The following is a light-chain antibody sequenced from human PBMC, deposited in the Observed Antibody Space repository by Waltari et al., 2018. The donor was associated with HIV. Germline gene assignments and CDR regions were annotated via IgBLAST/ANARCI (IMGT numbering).Light chain of an antibody. CDR1: IEIVTSRHH. V-gene: IGLV7-46*01. Sequence: QAVVTQEPSLTVSPGETVTLTCGSTIEIVTSRHHPYWFQKKPGQTPRTLISDTSHMNSWTPARCSGALFGGEAALTLSGAQPEDEAEYYGLLSFGGGHVAVGGGTKLTFL. J-gene: IGLJ2*01. CDR2: DTS. CDR3: LLSFGGGHVA.